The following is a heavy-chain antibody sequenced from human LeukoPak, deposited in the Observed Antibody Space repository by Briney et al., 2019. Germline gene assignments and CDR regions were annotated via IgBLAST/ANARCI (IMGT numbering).Heavy chain of an antibody. D-gene: IGHD6-13*01. V-gene: IGHV1-69*06. Sequence: SVKVSCKASGGTFSSYAISWVRQAPGQGLEWMGGIIPVFGTANYAQKFRGRVTITADKSTSTTYMELRSLRSDDTAVYYCAREGVLAAAGHDYWGQGTLVTVSS. CDR1: GGTFSSYA. CDR2: IIPVFGTA. CDR3: AREGVLAAAGHDY. J-gene: IGHJ4*02.